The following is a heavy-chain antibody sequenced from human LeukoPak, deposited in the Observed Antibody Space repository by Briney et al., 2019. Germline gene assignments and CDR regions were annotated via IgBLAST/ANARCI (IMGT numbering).Heavy chain of an antibody. Sequence: PSETLSLTCAVSGGSISSNSYYWGWIRQPPGKGLEWIGSIYYSGSTYYNPSLKSRVTISVDTSKNQFSLKLSSVTAADTAVYYCARGKYYYGSGSYYFDYWGQGTLVTVSS. CDR3: ARGKYYYGSGSYYFDY. CDR2: IYYSGST. J-gene: IGHJ4*02. D-gene: IGHD3-10*01. CDR1: GGSISSNSYY. V-gene: IGHV4-39*01.